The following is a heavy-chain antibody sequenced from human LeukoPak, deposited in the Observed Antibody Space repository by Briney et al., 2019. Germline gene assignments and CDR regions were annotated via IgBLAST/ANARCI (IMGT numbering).Heavy chain of an antibody. CDR2: IYYSGST. V-gene: IGHV4-59*08. CDR3: ARTYYYDSSGYYSPRAFDI. CDR1: GGSISSYY. D-gene: IGHD3-22*01. J-gene: IGHJ3*02. Sequence: SETLSLTCTVSGGSISSYYWSWIRQPPGKGLEWIGYIYYSGSTNYNPSPKSRVTISVDTSKNQFSLKLSSVTAADTAVYYCARTYYYDSSGYYSPRAFDIWGQGTMVTVSS.